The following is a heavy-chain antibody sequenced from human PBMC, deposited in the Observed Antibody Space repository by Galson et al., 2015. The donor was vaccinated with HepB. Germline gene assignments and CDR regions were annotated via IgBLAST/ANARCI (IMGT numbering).Heavy chain of an antibody. D-gene: IGHD1-26*01. V-gene: IGHV3-74*01. J-gene: IGHJ5*02. CDR1: GFTLSSSW. CDR3: AGGSYWES. Sequence: SLRLSCAASGFTLSSSWMSWVRQAPGKGLVCVSHINPDGSKNYADSVKGRFTISRDNAKNTLYLQMNSLRVEDTALYYCAGGSYWESWGQGTLVIVSS. CDR2: INPDGSK.